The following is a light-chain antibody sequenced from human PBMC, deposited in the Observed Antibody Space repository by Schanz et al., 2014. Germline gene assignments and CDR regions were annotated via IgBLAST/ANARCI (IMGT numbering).Light chain of an antibody. Sequence: ETVLTQSPGALSLSPGERATLSCRASQTVSSSYLAWYQQKPGQAPRLLIYDASNRATGIPARFSGSGSGTDFTLTISSLEPEDFAVYYCQQRDSWPSRRVTFGGGTKVEIK. CDR3: QQRDSWPSRRVT. CDR2: DAS. J-gene: IGKJ4*01. CDR1: QTVSSSY. V-gene: IGKV3-11*01.